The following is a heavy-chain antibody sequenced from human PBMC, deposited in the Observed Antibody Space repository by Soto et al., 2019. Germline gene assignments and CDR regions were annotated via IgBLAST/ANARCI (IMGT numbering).Heavy chain of an antibody. V-gene: IGHV3-21*01. CDR3: TRDASLDSSARGGFDP. CDR1: GFTFRSFT. D-gene: IGHD6-13*01. Sequence: AGGSLRLSCAASGFTFRSFTMNWVRQAPGKGLEWVSTISSNSAYIYYTDALRGRFTISRDNAKNSLHLQMNSLRAEDTAVYYCTRDASLDSSARGGFDPWGPGTLVTVSS. J-gene: IGHJ5*02. CDR2: ISSNSAYI.